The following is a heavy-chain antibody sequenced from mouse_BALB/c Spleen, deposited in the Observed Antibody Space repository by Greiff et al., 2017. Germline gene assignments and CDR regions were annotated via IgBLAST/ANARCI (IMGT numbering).Heavy chain of an antibody. Sequence: EVKVVESGPSLVKPSQTLSLTCSVTGDSITSGYWNWIRKFPGNKLEYMGYISYSGSTYYNPSLKSRISITRDTSKNQYYLQLNSVTTEDTATYYCARWDGYASVGAMDYWGQGTSVTVSS. CDR2: ISYSGST. CDR1: GDSITSGY. D-gene: IGHD1-2*01. J-gene: IGHJ4*01. CDR3: ARWDGYASVGAMDY. V-gene: IGHV3-8*02.